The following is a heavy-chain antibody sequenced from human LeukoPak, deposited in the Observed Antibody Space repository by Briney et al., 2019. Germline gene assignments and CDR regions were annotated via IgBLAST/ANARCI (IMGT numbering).Heavy chain of an antibody. V-gene: IGHV3-48*03. J-gene: IGHJ6*03. CDR1: GFTFSSYE. CDR3: ARGGSSWYEYYYYMDV. CDR2: ISSSGSTI. Sequence: GGSLRLSCAASGFTFSSYEMNWVRQAPGKGLEWVSYISSSGSTIYYADSVKGRFTISRDNAKNSLYLQMNSLRAEDTAVYYCARGGSSWYEYYYYMDVWGKGTTVTISS. D-gene: IGHD6-13*01.